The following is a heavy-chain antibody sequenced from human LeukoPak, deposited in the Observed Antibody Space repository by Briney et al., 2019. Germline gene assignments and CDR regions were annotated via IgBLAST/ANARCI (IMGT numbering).Heavy chain of an antibody. Sequence: SETLSLTCTVSGDSITSGGQYWNWLRQRPGKGLEWIAYIYNGVTTYYNPSLRSRVTVSADTPKNQFSLTVNSVTAADTAVYYCAGHKRAQQLMHDSSFDPWGQGTLVTVSS. D-gene: IGHD6-13*01. CDR3: AGHKRAQQLMHDSSFDP. CDR2: IYNGVTT. J-gene: IGHJ5*02. V-gene: IGHV4-31*03. CDR1: GDSITSGGQY.